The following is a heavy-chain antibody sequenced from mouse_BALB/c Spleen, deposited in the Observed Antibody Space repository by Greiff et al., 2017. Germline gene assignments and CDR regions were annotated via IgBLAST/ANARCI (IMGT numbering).Heavy chain of an antibody. CDR3: ARRDYYAMDY. V-gene: IGHV1-7*01. CDR2: INPSTGYT. Sequence: LVESGAELAKPGASVKMSCKASGYTFTSYWMHWVKQRPGQGLEWIGYINPSTGYTEYNQKFKDKATLTADKSSSTAYMQLSSLTSEDSAVYYCARRDYYAMDYWGQGTSVTVSS. J-gene: IGHJ4*01. CDR1: GYTFTSYW.